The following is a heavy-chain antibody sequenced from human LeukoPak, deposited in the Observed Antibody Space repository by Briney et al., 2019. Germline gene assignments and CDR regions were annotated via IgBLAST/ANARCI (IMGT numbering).Heavy chain of an antibody. CDR1: GCSISSSSYY. J-gene: IGHJ4*02. V-gene: IGHV4-39*01. CDR2: IYYSGST. D-gene: IGHD6-13*01. CDR3: ASPPISAAGTGTYIDY. Sequence: PSETLSLTCTVSGCSISSSSYYWGWIRQPPGKGLEWIGSIYYSGSTYYNPSLKSRVTISVDTSKNQFSLKLSSVTAADTAVYYCASPPISAAGTGTYIDYWGQGTLVTVSS.